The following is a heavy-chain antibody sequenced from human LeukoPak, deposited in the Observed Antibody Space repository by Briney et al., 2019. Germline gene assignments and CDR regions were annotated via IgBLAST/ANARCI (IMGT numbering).Heavy chain of an antibody. CDR2: INPNSGGT. V-gene: IGHV1-2*02. CDR3: ARDSVSGYNGNWFDP. D-gene: IGHD5-12*01. Sequence: ASVTVSCRASGYTFTGYYMHWVRQAPGQGLEWMGWINPNSGGTNYAQKFQGRVTMTRDTSISTAYMELSRLTSDDTAVYYCARDSVSGYNGNWFDPWGQGTLVTVSS. J-gene: IGHJ5*02. CDR1: GYTFTGYY.